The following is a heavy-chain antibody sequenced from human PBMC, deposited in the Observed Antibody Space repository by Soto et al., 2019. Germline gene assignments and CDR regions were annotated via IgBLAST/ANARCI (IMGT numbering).Heavy chain of an antibody. Sequence: PGGSLRLSCAASGFTFSSYEMNWVRQAPGKGLEWVSYISSSGSTIYYADSVKGRFTISRDNAKNSLYLQMNSLRAEDTAVYYCARVEITMVRGGPYYYGMDVWGQGTTVTV. V-gene: IGHV3-48*03. CDR1: GFTFSSYE. J-gene: IGHJ6*02. CDR2: ISSSGSTI. CDR3: ARVEITMVRGGPYYYGMDV. D-gene: IGHD3-10*01.